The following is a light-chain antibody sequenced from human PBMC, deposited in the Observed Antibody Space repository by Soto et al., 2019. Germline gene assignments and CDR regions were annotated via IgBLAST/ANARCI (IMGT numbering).Light chain of an antibody. CDR1: QSVNDDK. CDR2: GAS. V-gene: IGKV3-20*01. CDR3: QQRANTPWT. Sequence: EIVLTQSPGTLSLSPGERATLSCRASQSVNDDKLAWHQQKPGQAPRLLIYGASRRATGIPERFSGSGSGTDFTLTISRLEPEDFAVYYCQQRANTPWTFGQGTKVEIK. J-gene: IGKJ1*01.